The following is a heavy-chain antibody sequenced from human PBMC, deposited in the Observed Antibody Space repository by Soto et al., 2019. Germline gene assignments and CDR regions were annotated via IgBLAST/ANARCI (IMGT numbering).Heavy chain of an antibody. CDR3: ARVKATYNWFFDL. CDR2: MFHSGSP. J-gene: IGHJ2*01. CDR1: SGSITTDY. V-gene: IGHV4-59*01. D-gene: IGHD5-12*01. Sequence: SETLSLTCTVSSGSITTDYWTWIRQPPGAGLEWVGYMFHSGSPSYNPSLESRLTMSLGTSRNQFSLKLSSVTAADTAVYYCARVKATYNWFFDLWGHGTLVTVSS.